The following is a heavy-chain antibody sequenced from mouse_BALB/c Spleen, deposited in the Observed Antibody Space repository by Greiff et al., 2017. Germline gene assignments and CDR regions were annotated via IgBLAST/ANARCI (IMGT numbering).Heavy chain of an antibody. D-gene: IGHD2-3*01. J-gene: IGHJ3*01. CDR2: ISDGGSYT. Sequence: EVKLVESGGGLVKPGGSLKLSCAASGFTFSDYYMYWVRQTPEKRLEWVATISDGGSYTYYPDSVKGRFTISRDNAKNNLYLQMSSLKSEDTAMYYCARDLGDGYYSAWFAYWGQGTLVTVSA. CDR3: ARDLGDGYYSAWFAY. CDR1: GFTFSDYY. V-gene: IGHV5-4*02.